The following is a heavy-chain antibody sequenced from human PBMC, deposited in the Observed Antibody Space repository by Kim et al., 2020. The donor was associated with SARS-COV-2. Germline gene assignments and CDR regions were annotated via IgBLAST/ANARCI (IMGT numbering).Heavy chain of an antibody. Sequence: GYAQKFQGRVTMTRNTSISTAYMELSSLRSEDTAVYYCARLDVDSFGDDYWGQGTLVTVSS. V-gene: IGHV1-8*01. D-gene: IGHD3-10*01. CDR3: ARLDVDSFGDDY. J-gene: IGHJ4*02.